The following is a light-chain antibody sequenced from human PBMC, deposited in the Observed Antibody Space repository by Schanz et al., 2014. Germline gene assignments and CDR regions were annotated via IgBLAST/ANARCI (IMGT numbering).Light chain of an antibody. J-gene: IGLJ2*01. V-gene: IGLV2-14*03. CDR2: DVS. Sequence: SALTQPASVSGSPGQSITISCTGTSSDVGGYKYVSWYQQHPGKAPKLMIYDVSDRPSGVSNRFSGSKSGNTASLTISGLQAEDEADYYCCSYAGSSTVVFGGGTKVTVL. CDR3: CSYAGSSTVV. CDR1: SSDVGGYKY.